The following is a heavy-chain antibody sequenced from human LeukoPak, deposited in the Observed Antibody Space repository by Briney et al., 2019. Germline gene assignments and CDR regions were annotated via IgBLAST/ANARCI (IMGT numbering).Heavy chain of an antibody. Sequence: SETLSLTCTVSGGSISSGSYYWSWIRQPAGKRVEWIGRIYTSGSTNYNPSLKSRVTISVDTSKNQFSLKLSSVTAADTAVYYCARVLSSYYYYYMDVWGKGTTVTVSS. CDR1: GGSISSGSYY. D-gene: IGHD6-19*01. CDR2: IYTSGST. CDR3: ARVLSSYYYYYMDV. V-gene: IGHV4-61*02. J-gene: IGHJ6*03.